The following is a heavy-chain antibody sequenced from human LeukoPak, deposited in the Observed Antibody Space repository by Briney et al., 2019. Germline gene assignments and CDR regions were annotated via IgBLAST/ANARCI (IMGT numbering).Heavy chain of an antibody. Sequence: GGSLRLSCAASGFAFSTYEMSWVRQAPGRGLEWIADITISGHTKNYADSVKGRFTISRDNARSSLYLQMNSLRVEDTGVFYCARGDPHADLWGQGTLVTVSS. J-gene: IGHJ5*02. CDR1: GFAFSTYE. CDR3: ARGDPHADL. CDR2: ITISGHTK. V-gene: IGHV3-48*03.